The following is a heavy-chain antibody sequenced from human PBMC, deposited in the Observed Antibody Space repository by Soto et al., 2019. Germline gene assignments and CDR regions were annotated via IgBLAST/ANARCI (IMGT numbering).Heavy chain of an antibody. CDR2: IYYSGST. D-gene: IGHD7-27*01. CDR3: ARDAGGLAGAFDY. CDR1: GGSISSYH. J-gene: IGHJ4*02. Sequence: SETLSLTCTVSGGSISSYHWSWIRQPPGKGLEWIGYIYYSGSTNYNPSLKSRVTISVDTSKNQFSLKLSSVTAADTAVYYCARDAGGLAGAFDYWGQGTLVTVSS. V-gene: IGHV4-59*01.